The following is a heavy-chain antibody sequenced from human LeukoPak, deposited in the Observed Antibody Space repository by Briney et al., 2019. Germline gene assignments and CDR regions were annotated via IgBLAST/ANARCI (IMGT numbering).Heavy chain of an antibody. Sequence: GGSLRLSCAASGFMFNGYSMTWVRQAPGKGLEWVSYISGGSDYIYYTDSVKGRFTISRDNAKKSLYLQLNSLRVEDTAVYYCAKDPRGYCSSTSCPPGGDWFDPWGQGTLVTVSS. D-gene: IGHD2-2*01. CDR2: ISGGSDYI. J-gene: IGHJ5*02. CDR1: GFMFNGYS. V-gene: IGHV3-21*01. CDR3: AKDPRGYCSSTSCPPGGDWFDP.